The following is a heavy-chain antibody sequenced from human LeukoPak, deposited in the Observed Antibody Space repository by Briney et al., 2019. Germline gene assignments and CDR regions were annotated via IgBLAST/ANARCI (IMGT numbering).Heavy chain of an antibody. J-gene: IGHJ4*02. CDR1: GGSIRSSYYY. V-gene: IGHV4-61*01. CDR3: AREQLVPLRYFDY. Sequence: PSETLSLTCTVSGGSIRSSYYYWGWIRQPPGKGLEWIGYIYYSGSTNYNPSLKSRVTISVDTSKNQFSLKLSSVTAADTAVYYCAREQLVPLRYFDYWGQGTLVTVSS. D-gene: IGHD6-13*01. CDR2: IYYSGST.